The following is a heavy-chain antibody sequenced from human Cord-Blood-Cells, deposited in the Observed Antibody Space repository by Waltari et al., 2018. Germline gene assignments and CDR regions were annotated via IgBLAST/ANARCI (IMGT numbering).Heavy chain of an antibody. D-gene: IGHD3-3*01. J-gene: IGHJ6*03. Sequence: QVQLVQSGAEVKKPGASVKVSCKASGYTFTGYYMHWVRQAPGQGLEWMGWINPNSGGTNYAQKFKGRVTITRDTSISTAYMELSRLRSDDTAVYYCARDSDFWSGYYYYYMDVWGKGTTVTVSS. CDR1: GYTFTGYY. V-gene: IGHV1-2*02. CDR2: INPNSGGT. CDR3: ARDSDFWSGYYYYYMDV.